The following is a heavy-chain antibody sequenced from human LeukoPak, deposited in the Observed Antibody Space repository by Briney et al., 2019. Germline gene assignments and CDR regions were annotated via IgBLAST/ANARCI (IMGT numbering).Heavy chain of an antibody. D-gene: IGHD6-19*01. CDR2: ISTYNGDT. V-gene: IGHV1-18*04. CDR3: TRDPSNTSGRFIYFDN. J-gene: IGHJ4*02. Sequence: ASVKVSCKASGYTFTGYYVHWVRQAPGQGLEWMGWISTYNGDTNYAQSFLGRVTLTTDTSTSTAYMELRSLRSDDTAVYYCTRDPSNTSGRFIYFDNWGQGTPVTVSP. CDR1: GYTFTGYY.